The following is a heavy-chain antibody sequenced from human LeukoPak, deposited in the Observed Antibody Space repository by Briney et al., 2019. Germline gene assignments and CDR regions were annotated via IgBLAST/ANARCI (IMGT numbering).Heavy chain of an antibody. V-gene: IGHV3-21*01. CDR2: ISSSSSYI. Sequence: GESLQISCASSGFTISSYSMNSVRQAPGKGLEWVSSISSSSSYIYYADSVKGRFTISRDNAKNSLYLQMNSLRAEDTAVYYCASRGVWGQGTLVTVSS. CDR3: ASRGV. CDR1: GFTISSYS. J-gene: IGHJ4*02.